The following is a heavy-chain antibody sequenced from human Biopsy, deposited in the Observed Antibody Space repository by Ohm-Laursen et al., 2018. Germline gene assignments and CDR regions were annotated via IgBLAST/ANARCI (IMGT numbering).Heavy chain of an antibody. CDR3: ARDKITYCTSTSCDYFGMDV. CDR2: INYRGNT. CDR1: GASIEDYY. J-gene: IGHJ6*02. Sequence: ETLSLTCTVSGASIEDYYWTWIRQAPGKTLEWIASINYRGNTNYNPSLESRVTMSAHTSTNQFSLKLTSVTAADTAVYYCARDKITYCTSTSCDYFGMDVWGQGTTVTVSS. V-gene: IGHV4-59*01. D-gene: IGHD2-2*01.